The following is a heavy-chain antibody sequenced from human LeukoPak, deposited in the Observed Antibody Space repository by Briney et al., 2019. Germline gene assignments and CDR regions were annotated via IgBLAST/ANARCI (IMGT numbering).Heavy chain of an antibody. CDR1: GFTFSSYG. CDR3: AREDSYGRRYFDY. V-gene: IGHV3-33*01. J-gene: IGHJ4*02. CDR2: IWYDGSNK. Sequence: PGGSLRLSCAASGFTFSSYGMHWVRQAPGKGLEWVAVIWYDGSNKYYADSVKGRFTISRDNSKNTLYLQMNSLRAEDTAVYYCAREDSYGRRYFDYWGQGTLVTVSS. D-gene: IGHD5-18*01.